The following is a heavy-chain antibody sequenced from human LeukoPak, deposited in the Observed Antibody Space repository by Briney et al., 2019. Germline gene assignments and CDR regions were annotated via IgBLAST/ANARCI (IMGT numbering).Heavy chain of an antibody. J-gene: IGHJ3*02. CDR3: ARDTGDDAFDI. V-gene: IGHV3-66*01. D-gene: IGHD3-16*01. CDR1: GFTVSSNY. Sequence: GGSLRLSCAASGFTVSSNYMGWVRQAPGKGLEWVSVIYSGGSTYYADSVKGRFTISRDNSKNTLYLQMNSLRAEDTAVYYCARDTGDDAFDIWGQGTMVTVSS. CDR2: IYSGGST.